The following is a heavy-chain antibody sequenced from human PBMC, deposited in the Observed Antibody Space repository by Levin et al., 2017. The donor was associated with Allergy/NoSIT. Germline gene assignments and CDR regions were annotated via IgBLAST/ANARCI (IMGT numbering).Heavy chain of an antibody. CDR1: GGSFSNSA. J-gene: IGHJ3*02. CDR2: IIPSFGTS. Sequence: GGSLRLSCKASGGSFSNSAIGWVRQAPGQGLEWMGGIIPSFGTSNYAQKFRGRVSIYADDSTNTAYIELSSLRSEDTAVYYCARGPTTPPVGAYDMWGQGTLVTVSS. CDR3: ARGPTTPPVGAYDM. D-gene: IGHD4-11*01. V-gene: IGHV1-69*01.